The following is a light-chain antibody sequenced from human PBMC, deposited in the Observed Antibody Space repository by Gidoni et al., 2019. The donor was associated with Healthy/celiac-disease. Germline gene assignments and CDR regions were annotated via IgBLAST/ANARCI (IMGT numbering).Light chain of an antibody. J-gene: IGKJ3*01. V-gene: IGKV2-28*01. CDR1: QSLLHSNGYNY. Sequence: EIVMTQSPLSLPVTPGEPAPISCRSSQSLLHSNGYNYLDWYLQKPGQSPQLLIYLGSNRASGVPDRFSGSGSGTDFTLKISRVEAEDVGVYYCMQAVQTPFTFGPGTKVDIK. CDR3: MQAVQTPFT. CDR2: LGS.